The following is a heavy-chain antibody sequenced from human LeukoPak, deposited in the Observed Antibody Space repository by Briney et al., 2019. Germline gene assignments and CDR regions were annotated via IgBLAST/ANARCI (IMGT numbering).Heavy chain of an antibody. CDR1: GFTFSSYG. CDR3: AKDQFRSVVVAATVLDY. J-gene: IGHJ4*02. Sequence: GGSLRLSCAASGFTFSSYGMHWARQAPGKGLEWVAVISYDGSNKYYADSVKGRFTISRDNSKNTLYLQMNSLRAEDTAVYYCAKDQFRSVVVAATVLDYWGQGTLVTVSS. D-gene: IGHD2-15*01. V-gene: IGHV3-30*18. CDR2: ISYDGSNK.